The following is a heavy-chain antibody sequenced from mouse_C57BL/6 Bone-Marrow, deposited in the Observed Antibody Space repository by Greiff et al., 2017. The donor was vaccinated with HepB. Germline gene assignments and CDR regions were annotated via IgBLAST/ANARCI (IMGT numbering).Heavy chain of an antibody. CDR3: ARDDYYGSSYDAMDY. CDR1: GSTFTSYW. CDR2: LDPSDSYT. V-gene: IGHV1-50*01. Sequence: VQLQQPGAELVKPGASVKLSCKASGSTFTSYWMQWVNQRPGQGLEWIGELDPSDSYTNYNQKFKGKATVTVDTSSSTAYMQLSSLTSEDSAVYYCARDDYYGSSYDAMDYWGQGTSVTVSS. J-gene: IGHJ4*01. D-gene: IGHD1-1*01.